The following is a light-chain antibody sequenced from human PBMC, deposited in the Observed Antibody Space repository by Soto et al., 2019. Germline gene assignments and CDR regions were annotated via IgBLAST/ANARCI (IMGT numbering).Light chain of an antibody. CDR2: GAS. CDR1: QSVSSN. CDR3: QQYTDWPLT. J-gene: IGKJ4*01. V-gene: IGKV3-15*01. Sequence: ENVLTQSPATLSVSPGERATLSCRASQSVSSNLAWYQQKPGQAPRLLIYGASTRATGIPARFSGSGSGTEFTLTISSLQSEDFAVYYCQQYTDWPLTFGGGTKGDIK.